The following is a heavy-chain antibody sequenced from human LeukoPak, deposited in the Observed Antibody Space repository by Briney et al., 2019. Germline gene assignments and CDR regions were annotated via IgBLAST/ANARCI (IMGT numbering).Heavy chain of an antibody. CDR3: AKGITIFGVVGFDY. Sequence: SGGSLRLSCAASGFTFSSYEMNWVRQAPGKGLEWVSGISWNSGSIGYADSVKGRFTISRDNAKNSLYLQMNSLRAEDMALYYCAKGITIFGVVGFDYWGQGTLVTVSS. V-gene: IGHV3-9*03. D-gene: IGHD3-3*01. J-gene: IGHJ4*02. CDR1: GFTFSSYE. CDR2: ISWNSGSI.